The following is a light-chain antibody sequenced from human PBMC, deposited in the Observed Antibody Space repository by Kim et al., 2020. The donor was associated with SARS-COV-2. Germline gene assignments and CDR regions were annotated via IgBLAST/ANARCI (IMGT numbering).Light chain of an antibody. CDR2: YDS. CDR1: NIGSKS. V-gene: IGLV3-21*04. J-gene: IGLJ2*01. Sequence: SYELTQPPSVSVAPGKTARITCGGNNIGSKSVHWYQQKPGRAPVLVIYYDSDRPSGIPERFSGSNSGNTATLTISRVEAGDEADYYCQVCDSGVVFGGGT. CDR3: QVCDSGVV.